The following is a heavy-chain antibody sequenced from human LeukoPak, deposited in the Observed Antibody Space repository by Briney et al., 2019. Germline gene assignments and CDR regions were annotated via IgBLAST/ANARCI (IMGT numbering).Heavy chain of an antibody. CDR1: GFTFNNYG. Sequence: GGALRLSCAASGFTFNNYGMHWVRQAPGKGVGRVAFIRSDGSNKYYADSVRGRFTISRDNSKNTLYLQINSLRPEDTAVYYCAKRSLELPDYWGQGTLVTVSS. CDR3: AKRSLELPDY. CDR2: IRSDGSNK. J-gene: IGHJ4*02. V-gene: IGHV3-30*02. D-gene: IGHD1-7*01.